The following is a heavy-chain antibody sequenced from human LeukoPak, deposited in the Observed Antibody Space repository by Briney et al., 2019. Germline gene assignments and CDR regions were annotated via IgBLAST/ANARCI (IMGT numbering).Heavy chain of an antibody. CDR3: ARPPYSQYVVPTL. V-gene: IGHV3-23*01. J-gene: IGHJ4*02. D-gene: IGHD4-11*01. CDR1: RFTFSSYT. CDR2: ISDTGVGT. Sequence: PGGSLRLSCAASRFTFSSYTMTWVGQAPGKGLQWVSTISDTGVGTYYADSVKGRFTISRDNSKNTLYLQMSSLRAEDTAIYLCARPPYSQYVVPTLWGQGTLVTVSS.